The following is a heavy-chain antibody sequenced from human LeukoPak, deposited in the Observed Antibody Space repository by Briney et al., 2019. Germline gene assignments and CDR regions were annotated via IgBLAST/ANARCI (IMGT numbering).Heavy chain of an antibody. Sequence: PSETLSLTCTVSGGSIRSTNFYWGWIRQPPGKGLEWIGSIYYSGSTYYNPSLKSRVTISVDTSKNQFSLKLSSVTAADTAVYYCAGSGYWGQGTLVTVSS. CDR2: IYYSGST. D-gene: IGHD3-22*01. V-gene: IGHV4-39*01. J-gene: IGHJ4*02. CDR3: AGSGY. CDR1: GGSIRSTNFY.